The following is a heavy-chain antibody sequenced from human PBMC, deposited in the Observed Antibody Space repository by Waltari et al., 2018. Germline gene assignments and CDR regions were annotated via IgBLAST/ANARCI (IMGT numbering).Heavy chain of an antibody. V-gene: IGHV4-61*02. Sequence: QVQLQESGPGLVKPSQTLSLTCAVSGGSISSYSYSWVWIGQPAGKRLVWIGRIYTNGNTDYSPSLKSRVSISVDTSKNQFSLELSSVTAADTAVYYCARAGQHVVRANYYYYYGMDVWGQGTTVIVSS. CDR2: IYTNGNT. D-gene: IGHD6-13*01. CDR1: GGSISSYSYS. CDR3: ARAGQHVVRANYYYYYGMDV. J-gene: IGHJ6*02.